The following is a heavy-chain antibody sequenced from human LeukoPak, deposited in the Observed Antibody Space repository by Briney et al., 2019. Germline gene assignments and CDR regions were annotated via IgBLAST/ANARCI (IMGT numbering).Heavy chain of an antibody. D-gene: IGHD6-13*01. V-gene: IGHV1-69*13. Sequence: SVKVSCKASGGTFSSYAISWVRQAPGQGLEWMGGIIPIFGTANYAQKFQGRVTITADESTSTAYMELSSLRSEDTAVYYCASLPGIAAAGTIEDYWGQGTPVTVSS. CDR1: GGTFSSYA. J-gene: IGHJ4*02. CDR2: IIPIFGTA. CDR3: ASLPGIAAAGTIEDY.